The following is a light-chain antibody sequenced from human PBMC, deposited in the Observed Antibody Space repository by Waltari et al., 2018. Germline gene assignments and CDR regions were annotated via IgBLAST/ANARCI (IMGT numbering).Light chain of an antibody. J-gene: IGKJ1*01. CDR2: KAS. CDR1: QSISSW. CDR3: QQYNSYPWT. Sequence: DIQMTQSPSTLSASVGDRVTITCRASQSISSWLDWYQQKPGKAPKLLIYKASSLESGVPSRCSGSGSGTEFTLTISSLQPDDFATYYCQQYNSYPWTFGQGTKVEIK. V-gene: IGKV1-5*03.